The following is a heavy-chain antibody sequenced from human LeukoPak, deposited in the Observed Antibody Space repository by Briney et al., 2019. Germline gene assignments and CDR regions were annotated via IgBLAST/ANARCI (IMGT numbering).Heavy chain of an antibody. CDR1: GGSISSSSYY. CDR2: IYYSGST. J-gene: IGHJ5*02. D-gene: IGHD6-19*01. V-gene: IGHV4-39*07. CDR3: ARAGIGIEVAGTIHNWFDP. Sequence: SETLSLTCTVSGGSISSSSYYWGWIRQPPGKGLEWIGSIYYSGSTYYNPSLKSRVTISVDTSKNQFSLKLTSVTAADTAVYYCARAGIGIEVAGTIHNWFDPWGQGTQVTVSS.